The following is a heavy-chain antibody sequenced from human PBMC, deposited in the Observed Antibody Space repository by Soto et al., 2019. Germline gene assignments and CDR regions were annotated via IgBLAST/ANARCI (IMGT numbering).Heavy chain of an antibody. V-gene: IGHV3-11*06. CDR1: GFIFIDHY. Sequence: QVQLVESGGGPVKPGGSLRLSCAASGFIFIDHYMSWFRQAPGKGLEWLSYISSSGSYTIYADSVKGRFTISRYTAKNSLYLQMNSLRAEDTAVYYCARGDLHDETGAFDYWGRGTLVTVSS. J-gene: IGHJ4*02. CDR3: ARGDLHDETGAFDY. CDR2: ISSSGSYT. D-gene: IGHD7-27*01.